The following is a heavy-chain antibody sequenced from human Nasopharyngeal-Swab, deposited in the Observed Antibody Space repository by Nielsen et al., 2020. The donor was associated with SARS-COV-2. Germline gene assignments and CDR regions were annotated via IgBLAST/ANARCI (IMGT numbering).Heavy chain of an antibody. CDR3: ARYPYCSGGSCYSIDY. V-gene: IGHV3-74*01. Sequence: VRQAPGKGLVWVSRINSDGSSTSYADSVKGRFTISRDNAKNSLYLQMNSLRAEDTAVYYCARYPYCSGGSCYSIDYWGQGTLVTVSS. CDR2: INSDGSST. D-gene: IGHD2-15*01. J-gene: IGHJ4*02.